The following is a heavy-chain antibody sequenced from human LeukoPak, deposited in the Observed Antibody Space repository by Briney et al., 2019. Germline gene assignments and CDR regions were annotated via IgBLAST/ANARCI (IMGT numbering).Heavy chain of an antibody. D-gene: IGHD6-13*01. CDR3: ARVSAAGTGFLDL. J-gene: IGHJ2*01. CDR2: INQYGTEK. Sequence: GGSLRLSCAASGFTVSEFWMTWVRQAPGKGLEWVANINQYGTEKNYMDSMKGRLTTSRDNINNSLFLQMNSLRVDDTAVYHCARVSAAGTGFLDLWGRGTLVLVSA. CDR1: GFTVSEFW. V-gene: IGHV3-7*01.